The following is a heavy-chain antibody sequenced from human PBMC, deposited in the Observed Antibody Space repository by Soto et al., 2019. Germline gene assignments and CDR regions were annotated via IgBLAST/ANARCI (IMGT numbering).Heavy chain of an antibody. CDR1: GYPFSDYA. Sequence: QVHLVQSGAEVKKPGASVKISCEASGYPFSDYAIHWVRQAPGQRLEWMGRINAGNGSTEYSQPFQGRLTITRDSSARTAFMELGSLTSDDSAVYFCARDRDRGDYYYSYMDVWGRGTTVIVSS. D-gene: IGHD3-10*01. CDR3: ARDRDRGDYYYSYMDV. V-gene: IGHV1-3*01. CDR2: INAGNGST. J-gene: IGHJ6*03.